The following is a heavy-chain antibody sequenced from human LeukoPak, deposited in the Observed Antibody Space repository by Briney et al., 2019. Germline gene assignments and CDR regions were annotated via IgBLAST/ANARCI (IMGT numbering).Heavy chain of an antibody. CDR3: ARWHSHGRYFDY. Sequence: SETLSLTCTVSGGSISGYYWNWIRQPPGQGLEWIGYTSDSGGHTDYERSLKSRVAISVDTSKNQFSLKLTSATAADTAVYYCARWHSHGRYFDYWGQGALVTVSS. CDR2: TSDSGGHT. J-gene: IGHJ4*02. D-gene: IGHD2-21*01. V-gene: IGHV4-59*01. CDR1: GGSISGYY.